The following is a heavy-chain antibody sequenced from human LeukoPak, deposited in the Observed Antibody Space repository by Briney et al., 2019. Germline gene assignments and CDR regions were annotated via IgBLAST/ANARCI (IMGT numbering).Heavy chain of an antibody. D-gene: IGHD2-2*01. CDR3: AKDHLLCTSISCFIDYFDS. CDR1: GFTFTNYA. CDR2: FYGRPGRT. J-gene: IGHJ4*02. V-gene: IGHV3-23*05. Sequence: GGSVCLQCETSGFTFTNYAMIWVRQAPGKGLEWVSAFYGRPGRTYYADSVRGRFPISRDTSTNTLFLEQSNLRVEDTAIYFCAKDHLLCTSISCFIDYFDSWGLGTLVTVSS.